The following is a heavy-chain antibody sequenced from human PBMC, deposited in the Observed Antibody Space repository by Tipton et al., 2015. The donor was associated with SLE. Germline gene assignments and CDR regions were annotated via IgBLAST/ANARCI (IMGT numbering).Heavy chain of an antibody. CDR2: IYYSGST. J-gene: IGHJ4*02. CDR1: GGSISSHY. Sequence: TLSLTCTVSGGSISSHYWSWIRQPPGKGLEWIGYIYYSGSTNYNPSLKSRVTISLDTSKNQFSLKLSSVTAADTAVYYCASTNYGFHYWGQGTLVTVSS. D-gene: IGHD4-17*01. V-gene: IGHV4-59*08. CDR3: ASTNYGFHY.